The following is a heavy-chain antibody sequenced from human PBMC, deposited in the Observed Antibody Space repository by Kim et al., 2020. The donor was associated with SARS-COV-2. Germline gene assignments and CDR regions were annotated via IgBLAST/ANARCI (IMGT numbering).Heavy chain of an antibody. V-gene: IGHV1-58*01. Sequence: SVKVSCKASGFTFTSSAVQWVRQARGQRLEWIGWIVVGSGNTNHAQKFQERVTITRDMSTSTAYMELSSLRSEDTAVYYCAAVSTKYDILTGYRHYYYYYGMDVWGQGTTVTVSS. CDR2: IVVGSGNT. CDR3: AAVSTKYDILTGYRHYYYYYGMDV. J-gene: IGHJ6*02. D-gene: IGHD3-9*01. CDR1: GFTFTSSA.